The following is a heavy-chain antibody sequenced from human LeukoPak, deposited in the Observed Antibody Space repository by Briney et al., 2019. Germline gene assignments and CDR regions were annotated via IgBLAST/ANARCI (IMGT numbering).Heavy chain of an antibody. CDR1: GGSISSSSYY. Sequence: SETLSFTCTVSGGSISSSSYYWGWIRQPPGKGLEWIGSIYYGGNTYYNPSLKSRVTISVDTSKNQFSLKLSSVTAADTAVYYCASQKTTSRFDPWGQGTLVTVSS. D-gene: IGHD1-7*01. CDR2: IYYGGNT. V-gene: IGHV4-39*01. CDR3: ASQKTTSRFDP. J-gene: IGHJ5*02.